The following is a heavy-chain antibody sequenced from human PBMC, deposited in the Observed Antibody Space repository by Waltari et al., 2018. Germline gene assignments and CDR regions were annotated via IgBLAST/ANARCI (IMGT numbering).Heavy chain of an antibody. CDR2: IIRIFGKA. CDR1: GGTFSSYA. J-gene: IGHJ6*02. Sequence: QVQLVQSGAEVKKPGSSVKVSCKASGGTFSSYAISWVRQAPGQGLEWMGGIIRIFGKANYARKFQGRVSITADESTSTAYMELSSLRSEDTAVYYCARSHYYDSSGYYGMDVWGQGTTVTVAS. D-gene: IGHD3-22*01. CDR3: ARSHYYDSSGYYGMDV. V-gene: IGHV1-69*01.